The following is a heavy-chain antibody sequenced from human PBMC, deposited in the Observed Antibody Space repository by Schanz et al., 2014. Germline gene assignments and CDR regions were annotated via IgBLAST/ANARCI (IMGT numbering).Heavy chain of an antibody. D-gene: IGHD3-22*01. J-gene: IGHJ4*02. CDR1: GGTFSSFG. V-gene: IGHV1-69*02. CDR2: IIPSLGLA. Sequence: QVHLVQSGAEVKKPGSSVKVSCKASGGTFSSFGINWVRQAPGQGLEWMGRIIPSLGLAKYEQKFQDKVTITADTSTTTAYMELSGLRSEDTAVYYCAGAFDSSGYYFDYWGQGTLVTVSS. CDR3: AGAFDSSGYYFDY.